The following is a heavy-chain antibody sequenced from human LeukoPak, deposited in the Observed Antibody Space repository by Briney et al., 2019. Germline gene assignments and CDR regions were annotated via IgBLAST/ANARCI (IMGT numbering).Heavy chain of an antibody. CDR3: ARVRDGYNDAYDI. CDR2: MNPNSGNT. CDR1: GYTFTSYD. V-gene: IGHV1-8*03. D-gene: IGHD5-24*01. Sequence: VASVKVSCKASGYTFTSYDINWVRQATGQGLEWMGWMNPNSGNTGYAQKFQGRVTITRNTSISTAYMELSSLRSEDTAVYYCARVRDGYNDAYDIWGQGTMVTVPS. J-gene: IGHJ3*02.